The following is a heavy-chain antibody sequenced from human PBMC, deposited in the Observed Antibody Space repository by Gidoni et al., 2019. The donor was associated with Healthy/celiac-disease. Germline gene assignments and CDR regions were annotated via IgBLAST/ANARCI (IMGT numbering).Heavy chain of an antibody. CDR2: INHSGST. J-gene: IGHJ3*02. CDR3: ARGRLRWLQLRAHAFDI. CDR1: GGSFSGYY. D-gene: IGHD5-12*01. V-gene: IGHV4-34*01. Sequence: QVQLQQWGAALLKPSETLSLTCAVYGGSFSGYYWSWIRQPPGKGLEWIGEINHSGSTNYNPSLKSRITISVDTSKNQFSLKLSSVTAADTAVYYCARGRLRWLQLRAHAFDIWGQGTMVTVSS.